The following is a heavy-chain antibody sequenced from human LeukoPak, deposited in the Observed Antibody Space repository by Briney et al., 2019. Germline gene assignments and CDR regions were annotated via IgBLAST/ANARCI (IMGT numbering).Heavy chain of an antibody. CDR2: TYYRSKWYT. CDR1: GDSVSSSSSA. V-gene: IGHV6-1*01. J-gene: IGHJ4*02. CDR3: ARNYSPDFDY. D-gene: IGHD1-7*01. Sequence: SQTLSLTCAISGDSVSSSSSAWSWIRQSPSRGLEWLGRTYYRSKWYTNYAESVKGRITINPDTSKNQFSLQLNSVTPEDTAVYHCARNYSPDFDYWGQGTLVTVSS.